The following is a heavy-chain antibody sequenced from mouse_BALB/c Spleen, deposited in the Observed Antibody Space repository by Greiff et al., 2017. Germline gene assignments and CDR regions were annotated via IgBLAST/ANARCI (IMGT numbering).Heavy chain of an antibody. D-gene: IGHD1-1*01. V-gene: IGHV1-14*01. J-gene: IGHJ1*01. CDR3: ARGDYGSWYFDV. CDR2: INPYNDGT. CDR1: GYTFTSYV. Sequence: EVQRVESGPELVKPGASVKMSCKASGYTFTSYVMHWVKQKPGQGLEWIGYINPYNDGTKYNEKFKGKATLTSDKSSSTAYMELSSLTSEDSAVYYCARGDYGSWYFDVWGAGTTVTVSS.